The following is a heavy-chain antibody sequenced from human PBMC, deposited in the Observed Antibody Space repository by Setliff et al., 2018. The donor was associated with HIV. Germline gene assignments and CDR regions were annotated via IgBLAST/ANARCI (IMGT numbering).Heavy chain of an antibody. CDR3: ARVVGMATTTLADY. V-gene: IGHV1-69*13. Sequence: PSVKVSCKASGGTFSSYAISWVRQAPGQGLEWMGGIIPIFGTANYAQKFQGRVTITADESTSTAYMELSSLRSEDTAVYYCARVVGMATTTLADYWGQGTLGTAPQ. D-gene: IGHD1-1*01. CDR1: GGTFSSYA. CDR2: IIPIFGTA. J-gene: IGHJ4*02.